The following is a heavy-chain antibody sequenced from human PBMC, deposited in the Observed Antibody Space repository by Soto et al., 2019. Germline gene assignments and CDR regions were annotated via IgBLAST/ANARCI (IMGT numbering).Heavy chain of an antibody. CDR2: INAGNWNT. V-gene: IGHV1-3*01. J-gene: IGHJ6*02. D-gene: IGHD2-15*01. Sequence: GASVKVSCKASGYTFSNFAMHWVRQAPGQRLEWMGWINAGNWNTKYSQKFQGRVTITRDTSASTAYMELSSLRSEDTAVYYCARDPGYCSGGSCYSPGHYYYYYGMEVWGQGTTVTVPS. CDR1: GYTFSNFA. CDR3: ARDPGYCSGGSCYSPGHYYYYYGMEV.